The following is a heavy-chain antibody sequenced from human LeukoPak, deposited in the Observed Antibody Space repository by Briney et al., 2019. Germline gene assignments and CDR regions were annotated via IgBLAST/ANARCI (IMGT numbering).Heavy chain of an antibody. CDR2: IYYSGST. V-gene: IGHV4-39*07. J-gene: IGHJ3*02. D-gene: IGHD3-16*02. CDR1: GGSISSSSYY. CDR3: ATSPHYDYVWGSYRLGAFDI. Sequence: SETLSLTCTVSGGSISSSSYYWGWIRQPPGKGLEWIGSIYYSGSTYYNPSLKSRVTISVDTSKNQFSLKLSSVTAADTAVYYCATSPHYDYVWGSYRLGAFDIWGQGTMATVSS.